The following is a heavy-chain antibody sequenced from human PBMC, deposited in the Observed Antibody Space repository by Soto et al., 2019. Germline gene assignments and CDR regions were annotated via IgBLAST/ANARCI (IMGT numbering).Heavy chain of an antibody. CDR2: VYYDGDA. CDR3: ARIALYNGSSRSDL. J-gene: IGHJ4*02. Sequence: LQESGPGLVKTSETVSLTCSASGGSIRSMKYYWGWVRQPPGKGREWVGSVYYDGDAYYSPTLRSRASISVDTSKTQFSLRLTSVTPKDTAVYYCARIALYNGSSRSDLWGQGSLVTVS. V-gene: IGHV4-39*01. D-gene: IGHD1-1*01. CDR1: GGSIRSMKYY.